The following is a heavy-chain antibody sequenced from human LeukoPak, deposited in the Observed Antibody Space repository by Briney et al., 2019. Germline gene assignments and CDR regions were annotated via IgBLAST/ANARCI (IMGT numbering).Heavy chain of an antibody. J-gene: IGHJ3*02. D-gene: IGHD3-3*01. V-gene: IGHV3-15*01. Sequence: GGSLRLSCAASGFTFSNAWMSWVRQAPGKGLEWVGRIKSKTDGGTTDYAAPVKGRFTISRDDSKNTLYLQMNSLKTEDTAVYYCTTRYDFWSGYPGAFDIWGQGTMVTVSS. CDR1: GFTFSNAW. CDR3: TTRYDFWSGYPGAFDI. CDR2: IKSKTDGGTT.